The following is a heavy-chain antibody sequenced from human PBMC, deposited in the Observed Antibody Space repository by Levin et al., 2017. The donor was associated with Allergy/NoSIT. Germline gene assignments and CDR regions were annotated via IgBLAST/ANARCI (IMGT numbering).Heavy chain of an antibody. CDR1: GYTFTAHF. V-gene: IGHV1-2*02. J-gene: IGHJ4*02. CDR3: ARGGGNSYFDY. D-gene: IGHD4-23*01. CDR2: ITPNSGGT. Sequence: VASVKVSCKTSGYTFTAHFFHWVRQAPGQGLEWMGWITPNSGGTDYAQKFQGRVTMTRDTSISTTYMELSSLTSDDTAVYYCARGGGNSYFDYWGQGTLVTVSS.